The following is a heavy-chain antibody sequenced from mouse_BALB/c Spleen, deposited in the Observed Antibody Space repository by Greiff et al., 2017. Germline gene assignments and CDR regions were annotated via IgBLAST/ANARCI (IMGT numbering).Heavy chain of an antibody. CDR3: ATYYYGSSFYWYFDV. J-gene: IGHJ1*01. V-gene: IGHV5-6-5*01. CDR2: ISSGGST. CDR1: GFTFSSYA. Sequence: DVKLVESGGGLVKPGGSLKLSCAASGFTFSSYAMSWVRQTPEKRLVWVASISSGGSTYYPDSVKGRFTISRDNARNILYLQMSSLRSEDTAMYYCATYYYGSSFYWYFDVWGAGTTVTVSS. D-gene: IGHD1-1*01.